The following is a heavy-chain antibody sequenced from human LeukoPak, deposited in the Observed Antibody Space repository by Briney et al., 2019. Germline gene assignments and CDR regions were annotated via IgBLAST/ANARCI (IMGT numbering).Heavy chain of an antibody. J-gene: IGHJ4*02. Sequence: GGSLRLSCAASGFTFSSYSMNWVRQAPGKGLEWVSSSSSSSSYIYYADSVKGRFTISRDNAKNSLYLQMNSLRAEDTAVYYCARDYYDILTGYYTSLSHFDYWGQGTLVTVSS. CDR3: ARDYYDILTGYYTSLSHFDY. V-gene: IGHV3-21*01. CDR2: SSSSSSYI. CDR1: GFTFSSYS. D-gene: IGHD3-9*01.